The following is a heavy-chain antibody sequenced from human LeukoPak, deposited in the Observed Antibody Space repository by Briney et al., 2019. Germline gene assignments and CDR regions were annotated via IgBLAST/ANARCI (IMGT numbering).Heavy chain of an antibody. Sequence: ASVKVSCKASGYTFTSYGISWVRQAPGQGLEWMGWISAYNGNTNYAQKLQGRVTMTTDTSTSTAYMELRSLRSDDTAVYYCARAGAYYDILTAYYGMDVWGQGTTVTVSS. CDR3: ARAGAYYDILTAYYGMDV. J-gene: IGHJ6*02. CDR1: GYTFTSYG. V-gene: IGHV1-18*01. CDR2: ISAYNGNT. D-gene: IGHD3-9*01.